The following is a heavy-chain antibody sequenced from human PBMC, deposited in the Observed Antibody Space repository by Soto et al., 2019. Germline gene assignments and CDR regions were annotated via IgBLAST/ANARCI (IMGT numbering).Heavy chain of an antibody. CDR1: GFTFSSYS. V-gene: IGHV3-21*01. D-gene: IGHD3-10*01. J-gene: IGHJ4*02. Sequence: EVQLVESGGGLVKPGGSLRLSCAASGFTFSSYSMNWVRQAPGKVLEWVSSISSSSSYIYYADSVKGRFTISRDNAKNSLYLQMNSLRAEDTAVYYCARDDITMVRGKAVDYWGQGTLVTVSS. CDR3: ARDDITMVRGKAVDY. CDR2: ISSSSSYI.